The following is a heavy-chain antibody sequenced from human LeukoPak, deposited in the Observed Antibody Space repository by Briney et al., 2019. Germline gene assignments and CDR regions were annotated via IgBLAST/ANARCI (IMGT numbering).Heavy chain of an antibody. Sequence: GGSLRLSCAASGFTFSSYSMNWVRQAPGKGLEWVSSFSSSSSYIYYADSVKGRFTISRDNAKNSLYLQINSLRAEDTAVYYCARAGSRSRNNWFDPWGQGTLVTVSS. CDR1: GFTFSSYS. CDR2: FSSSSSYI. D-gene: IGHD3-10*01. CDR3: ARAGSRSRNNWFDP. J-gene: IGHJ5*02. V-gene: IGHV3-21*01.